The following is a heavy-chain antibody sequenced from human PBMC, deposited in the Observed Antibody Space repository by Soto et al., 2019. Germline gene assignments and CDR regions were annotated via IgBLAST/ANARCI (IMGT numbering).Heavy chain of an antibody. CDR3: ARDHGSWYIDY. J-gene: IGHJ4*02. CDR1: GYTFTSYY. D-gene: IGHD6-13*01. V-gene: IGHV1-46*01. CDR2: INPSGGST. Sequence: ASVKVSCKASGYTFTSYYMHWVRQAPGQGLEWMGIINPSGGSTSYAQKFQGRVTMTRDTSTSTVYMQLSTLRSEDTAVYYCARDHGSWYIDYWDQGTLVTSPQ.